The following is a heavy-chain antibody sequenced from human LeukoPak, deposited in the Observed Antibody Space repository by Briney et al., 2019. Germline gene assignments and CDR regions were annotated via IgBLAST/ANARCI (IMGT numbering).Heavy chain of an antibody. D-gene: IGHD3-10*01. CDR3: ARGAYGSGSSYNYYGMDV. Sequence: GESLQISCQGSGCSFCNRWIVWVRPVPGKGRAWMGIIYPDDSDTIYSPSFEGQVTISADKSISTAYLQWSSLKASDTAMYYCARGAYGSGSSYNYYGMDVWGQGTTVTVSS. CDR1: GCSFCNRW. V-gene: IGHV5-51*01. J-gene: IGHJ6*02. CDR2: IYPDDSDT.